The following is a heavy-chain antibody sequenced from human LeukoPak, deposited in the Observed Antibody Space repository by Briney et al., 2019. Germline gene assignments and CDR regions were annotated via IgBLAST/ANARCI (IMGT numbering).Heavy chain of an antibody. D-gene: IGHD3-3*01. CDR3: ARLLIGPYYDFWSGSDY. V-gene: IGHV4-59*08. Sequence: PSETLSLTCTVSGGSISSYYWSWIRQPSGKGLEWVGYIYYSGSTYYNPSLKSRVTISVDTSKNQFSLKLSSVTAADTAVYYCARLLIGPYYDFWSGSDYWGQGTLVTVSS. J-gene: IGHJ4*02. CDR2: IYYSGST. CDR1: GGSISSYY.